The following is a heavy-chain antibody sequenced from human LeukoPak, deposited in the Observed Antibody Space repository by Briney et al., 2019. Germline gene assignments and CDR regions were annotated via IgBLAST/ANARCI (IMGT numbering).Heavy chain of an antibody. CDR3: ARDLAWGAFDY. J-gene: IGHJ4*02. D-gene: IGHD7-27*01. CDR1: GFTFSTYW. Sequence: GGSLRLSCAASGFTFSTYWMHWVRHAPGKGLVWVSGLNSDGSITGYVDSVKGRFTISRGDSKNTLSLQMNSLTVEDTAVYYCARDLAWGAFDYWGQGTLVTVSS. CDR2: LNSDGSIT. V-gene: IGHV3-74*01.